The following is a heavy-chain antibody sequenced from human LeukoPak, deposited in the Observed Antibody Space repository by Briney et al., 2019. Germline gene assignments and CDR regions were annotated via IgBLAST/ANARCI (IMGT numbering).Heavy chain of an antibody. CDR3: ASQGYAAAR. V-gene: IGHV4-34*01. CDR2: INHSGST. D-gene: IGHD6-13*01. Sequence: SETLSLTCAVYGGSFSGYYWSWIRQPPGKGLEWIGEINHSGSTNYNPSLKSRVTISVDTSKNQFSLKLSSVTAADTAVYYCASQGYAAARWGQGTLVTVSS. CDR1: GGSFSGYY. J-gene: IGHJ4*02.